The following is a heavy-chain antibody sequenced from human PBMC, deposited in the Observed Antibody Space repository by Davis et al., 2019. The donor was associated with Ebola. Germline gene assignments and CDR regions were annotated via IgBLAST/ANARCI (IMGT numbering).Heavy chain of an antibody. Sequence: GESLKISCAASGFRFSSYAMSWVRQAPGKGLEWVSVIYSGGSTYYADSVKGRFTISRHNSKNTLYLQMNSLRPEDTAMYYCARSADSSGYFPHYWGQGTLVTVSS. D-gene: IGHD3-22*01. CDR1: GFRFSSYA. V-gene: IGHV3-66*02. J-gene: IGHJ4*02. CDR3: ARSADSSGYFPHY. CDR2: IYSGGST.